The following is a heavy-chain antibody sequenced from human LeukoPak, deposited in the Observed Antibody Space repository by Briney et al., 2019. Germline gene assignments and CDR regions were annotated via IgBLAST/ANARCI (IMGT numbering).Heavy chain of an antibody. D-gene: IGHD6-13*01. V-gene: IGHV3-9*01. CDR1: GFTFDDYA. CDR2: ISWNSGSI. CDR3: ARRIAAAAFDP. Sequence: GGSLRLSCAASGFTFDDYAMHWVRQAPGKGWEWVSGISWNSGSIGYADSVKGRFTISRDNAKNSLYLQMNSLRAEDTALYYCARRIAAAAFDPWGQGTLVTVSS. J-gene: IGHJ5*02.